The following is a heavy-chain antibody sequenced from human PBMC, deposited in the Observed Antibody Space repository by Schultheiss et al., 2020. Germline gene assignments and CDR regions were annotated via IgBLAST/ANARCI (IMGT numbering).Heavy chain of an antibody. CDR3: ARRLGITIFGVVTRSRAFDI. V-gene: IGHV4-34*01. CDR2: INHSGST. Sequence: SETLSLTCAVYGGSFSGYYWSWIRQPPGKGLEWIGEINHSGSTNYNPSLKSRVTISVDTSKNQFSLKLSSVTAADTAVYYCARRLGITIFGVVTRSRAFDIWGQGTMVTVSS. CDR1: GGSFSGYY. J-gene: IGHJ3*02. D-gene: IGHD3-3*01.